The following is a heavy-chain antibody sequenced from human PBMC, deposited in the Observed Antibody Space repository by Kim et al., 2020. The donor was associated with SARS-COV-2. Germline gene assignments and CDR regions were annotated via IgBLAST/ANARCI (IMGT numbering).Heavy chain of an antibody. J-gene: IGHJ4*02. Sequence: GWSLRLSCAASGFTFSSYGMHWVRQAPGKGLEWVAVISYDGSNKYYADSVKGRFTISRDNSKNTLYLQMNSLRAEDTAVYYCARGPYYYDSSGYNYWGQG. V-gene: IGHV3-33*05. D-gene: IGHD3-22*01. CDR1: GFTFSSYG. CDR3: ARGPYYYDSSGYNY. CDR2: ISYDGSNK.